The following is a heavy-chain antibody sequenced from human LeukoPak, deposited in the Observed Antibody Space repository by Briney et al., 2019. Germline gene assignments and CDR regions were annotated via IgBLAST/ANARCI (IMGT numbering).Heavy chain of an antibody. CDR3: ARQTGSGLFILP. D-gene: IGHD3/OR15-3a*01. CDR1: GGSISSSSYY. CDR2: IYYSGRT. V-gene: IGHV4-39*01. J-gene: IGHJ4*02. Sequence: PSETLSLTCTVSGGSISSSSYYWGWIRQPPGKGLEWIGSIYYSGRTYYSPSLKSRVTISVDTSKNQFSLKLTSVTAADTAVYYCARQTGSGLFILPGGQGTLVTVSS.